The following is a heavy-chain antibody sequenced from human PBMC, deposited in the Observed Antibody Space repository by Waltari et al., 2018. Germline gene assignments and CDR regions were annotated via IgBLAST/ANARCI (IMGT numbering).Heavy chain of an antibody. CDR2: IYHGGGT. V-gene: IGHV4-4*02. CDR3: ARYYGSGSYPYFDH. D-gene: IGHD3-10*01. CDR1: GGSTSSRNW. J-gene: IGHJ4*02. Sequence: QVQLPESGPGLGKPSGTLSLTCAVSGGSTSSRNWRSGVRQPPGKGLEWIVEIYHGGGTNYNPSLKSRVTISVDKSKTQFSLKLSSVTAADTAVYYCARYYGSGSYPYFDHWGQGTLVTVSS.